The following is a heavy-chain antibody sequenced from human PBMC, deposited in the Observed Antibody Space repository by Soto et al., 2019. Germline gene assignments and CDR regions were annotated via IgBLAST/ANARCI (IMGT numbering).Heavy chain of an antibody. J-gene: IGHJ4*02. CDR1: GFTFTNYG. CDR3: TREDSIIIPAVADF. Sequence: PGGSLRLSCAVSGFTFTNYGFKWVRHAPGKGLEWVSSVSKSDYTYYSDSVKGRFTISRDNAKNSVSLQMNNLRVEDTAVYYCTREDSIIIPAVADFWGQGTLVTVSS. CDR2: VSKSDYT. D-gene: IGHD6-19*01. V-gene: IGHV3-21*01.